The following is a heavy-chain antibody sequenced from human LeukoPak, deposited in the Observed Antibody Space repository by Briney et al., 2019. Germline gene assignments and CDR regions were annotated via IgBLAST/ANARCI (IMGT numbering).Heavy chain of an antibody. Sequence: GGSLRLSCAASGFTFSSYSMNWVRQAPGKGLEWVSSISSSSSYIYYADSVNGRFTISRDNAKNSLYLQMNSLRAEDTAVYYCARGDNEYCSSTSCRAYNWFDPWGQGTLVTVSS. CDR1: GFTFSSYS. D-gene: IGHD2-2*01. V-gene: IGHV3-21*01. CDR2: ISSSSSYI. J-gene: IGHJ5*02. CDR3: ARGDNEYCSSTSCRAYNWFDP.